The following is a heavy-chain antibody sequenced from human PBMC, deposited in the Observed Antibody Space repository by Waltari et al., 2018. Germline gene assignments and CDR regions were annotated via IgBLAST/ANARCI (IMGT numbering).Heavy chain of an antibody. V-gene: IGHV3-53*01. CDR3: TSPPTY. CDR1: GFNVGGNY. Sequence: EVQLVESGGGLIQPGGSLRLSCAVSGFNVGGNYMSWVRQAPGKGLGWVSGVYPAGNTDYADSVKGRFTISSDSSDNTFSLQKNNLGAEDTAVYYCTSPPTYWGQGTLVTVSS. J-gene: IGHJ4*02. CDR2: VYPAGNT.